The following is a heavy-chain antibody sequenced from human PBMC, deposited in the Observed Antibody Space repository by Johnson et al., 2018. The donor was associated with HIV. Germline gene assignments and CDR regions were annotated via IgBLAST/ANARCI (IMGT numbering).Heavy chain of an antibody. Sequence: VQLVESGGGVVQPGRSLRLSCAASGFTFSSYAMSWVRQAPGKGLEWVANIKQDGSERYYVDSVKGRFTISRDNAKNSLYLQMNSLRAEDTAVYYCATDIVVVLAVTGTGAAFDIWGQGTMVTVSS. CDR2: IKQDGSER. CDR3: ATDIVVVLAVTGTGAAFDI. V-gene: IGHV3-7*01. D-gene: IGHD2-15*01. CDR1: GFTFSSYA. J-gene: IGHJ3*02.